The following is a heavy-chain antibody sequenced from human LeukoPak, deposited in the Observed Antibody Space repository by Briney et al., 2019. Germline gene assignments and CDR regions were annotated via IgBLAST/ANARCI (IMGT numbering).Heavy chain of an antibody. V-gene: IGHV4-59*01. CDR3: ARQTGDTRSIFGY. Sequence: SETLSLTCTVSGGSISSYYWSWIQQTPGKGLEWIGYIYYSGSTNYNPSLKSRVTISVDTSKNQFSLKLSSVTDADTAVYYCARQTGDTRSIFGYWGQGTLVTVSS. J-gene: IGHJ4*02. CDR2: IYYSGST. CDR1: GGSISSYY. D-gene: IGHD7-27*01.